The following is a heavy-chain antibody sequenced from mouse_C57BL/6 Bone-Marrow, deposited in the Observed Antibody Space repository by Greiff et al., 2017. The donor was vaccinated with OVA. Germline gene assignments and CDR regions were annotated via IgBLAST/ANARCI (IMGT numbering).Heavy chain of an antibody. CDR1: GFTFSSYA. CDR2: ISSGGAYI. V-gene: IGHV5-9-1*02. CDR3: TRLLDAIYY. D-gene: IGHD2-1*01. Sequence: EVKLVESGEGLVKPGGSLKLSCAASGFTFSSYAMSWVRQTPEKRLEWVAYISSGGAYIYYADTLKGRFTISRDNAGNTLYLQMSSLKSEDTAMYYCTRLLDAIYYWGQGTSVTVSS. J-gene: IGHJ4*01.